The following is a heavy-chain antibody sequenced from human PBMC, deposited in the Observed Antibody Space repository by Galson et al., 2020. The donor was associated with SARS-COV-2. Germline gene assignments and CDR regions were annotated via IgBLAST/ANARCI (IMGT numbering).Heavy chain of an antibody. CDR3: ARDPVITFGGVIAMGYYYGMDV. Sequence: GESLKISCAASGFTFRSYAMHWVRQAPGKGLEWVAVISYDGSNKYYADSVKGRFTISRDNSKNTLYLQMNSLRAEDTAVYYCARDPVITFGGVIAMGYYYGMDVWGQGTTVTVSS. J-gene: IGHJ6*02. V-gene: IGHV3-30-3*01. CDR1: GFTFRSYA. CDR2: ISYDGSNK. D-gene: IGHD3-16*02.